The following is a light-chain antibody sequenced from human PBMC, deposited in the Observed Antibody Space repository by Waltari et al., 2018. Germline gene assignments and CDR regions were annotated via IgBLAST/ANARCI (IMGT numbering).Light chain of an antibody. V-gene: IGKV3-15*01. Sequence: EIVMTQSPATLSVSPGERATLSCRASQSISDNVAWYQQKPGQAPRLLIYGASTRATGIPARFRGSGSGTEFTLSISSLQSEDSGDYYCQQYNVWPPITFGQGTRLEIK. CDR2: GAS. CDR3: QQYNVWPPIT. CDR1: QSISDN. J-gene: IGKJ5*01.